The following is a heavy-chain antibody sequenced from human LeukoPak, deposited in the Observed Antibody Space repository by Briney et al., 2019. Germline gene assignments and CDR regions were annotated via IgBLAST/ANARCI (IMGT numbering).Heavy chain of an antibody. CDR2: IYHSGST. Sequence: TPETLSLTCAVSGDSISSNNWWSWVRQPPGKGLEWIGEIYHSGSTNYNPSLKSRVTTSVDKSKNQFSLNLSSVTAADTAVYYCSRPYYYYMDVWGQGTTVTVSS. V-gene: IGHV4-4*03. J-gene: IGHJ6*03. CDR1: GDSISSNNW. CDR3: SRPYYYYMDV.